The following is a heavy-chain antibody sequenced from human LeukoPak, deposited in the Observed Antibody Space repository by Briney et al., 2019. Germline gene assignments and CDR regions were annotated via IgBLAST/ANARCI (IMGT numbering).Heavy chain of an antibody. CDR1: GFTFSSYA. CDR3: AKGLLGHTPIDY. J-gene: IGHJ4*02. CDR2: ISGSGGST. V-gene: IGHV3-23*01. Sequence: PGGSLRLSCAASGFTFSSYAMSWVRQAPGRGLEEVSAISGSGGSTYYADSVKGRFTISRDNSKNTLYLQMNSLRAEDTAVYYCAKGLLGHTPIDYWGQGTLVTVSS. D-gene: IGHD3-16*01.